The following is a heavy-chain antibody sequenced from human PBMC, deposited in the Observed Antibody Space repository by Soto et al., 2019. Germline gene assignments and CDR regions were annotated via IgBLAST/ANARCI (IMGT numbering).Heavy chain of an antibody. J-gene: IGHJ6*02. CDR1: GYTFTGYY. CDR3: AREVGQLERRCYYYGMDV. CDR2: INPNSGGT. Sequence: ASVKVSCKASGYTFTGYYMHWVRQAPGQGLEWMGWINPNSGGTNYAQKFQGRVTMTRDTSISTAYMELSRLRSDDTAVYYCAREVGQLERRCYYYGMDVWGQGTTVTVSS. D-gene: IGHD1-1*01. V-gene: IGHV1-2*02.